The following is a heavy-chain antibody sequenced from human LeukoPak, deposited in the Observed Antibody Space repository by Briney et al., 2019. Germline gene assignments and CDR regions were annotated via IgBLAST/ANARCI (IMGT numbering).Heavy chain of an antibody. V-gene: IGHV3-48*03. CDR1: GFTFNNYQ. CDR3: ARGEYYFDY. CDR2: ISSSGRTI. Sequence: GGSLRLSCAASGFTFNNYQMNWVRQAPGKGLECTSYISSSGRTIYYADSLKGRFTVSRDNAKNSLYLRMNNLRAEDTAVYYCARGEYYFDYWGQGTLVTVSS. J-gene: IGHJ4*02.